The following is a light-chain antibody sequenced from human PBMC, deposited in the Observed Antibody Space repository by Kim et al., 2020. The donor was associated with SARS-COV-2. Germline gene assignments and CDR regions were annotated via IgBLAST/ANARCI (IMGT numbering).Light chain of an antibody. Sequence: APGKTARITCGGNNIGSKSVHWYQQKPGQAPVLVIYYDSDRPSGIPERFPGSNSGNTATLTISRVEAGDEADYYCQVWDSSSDHVVFGGGTKLTVL. CDR3: QVWDSSSDHVV. CDR2: YDS. CDR1: NIGSKS. V-gene: IGLV3-21*04. J-gene: IGLJ2*01.